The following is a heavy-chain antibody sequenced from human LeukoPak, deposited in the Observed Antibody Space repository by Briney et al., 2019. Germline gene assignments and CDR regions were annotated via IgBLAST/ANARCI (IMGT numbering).Heavy chain of an antibody. CDR2: IYYSGST. V-gene: IGHV4-59*01. CDR1: GGSINSYY. CDR3: ARGNALLLRNLPLDY. D-gene: IGHD2-15*01. Sequence: SETLSLTCTVSGGSINSYYWSWIRQPPGKGLEWIAYIYYSGSTNYNPSLKSRVTISVDTSKNQFSLKLSSVTAADTAVYHCARGNALLLRNLPLDYWGQGTLATVCS. J-gene: IGHJ4*02.